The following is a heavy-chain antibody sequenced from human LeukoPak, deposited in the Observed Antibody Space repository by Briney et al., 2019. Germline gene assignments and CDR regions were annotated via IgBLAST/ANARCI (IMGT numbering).Heavy chain of an antibody. CDR1: GGTFSSYA. Sequence: SVKVSCKASGGTFSSYAINWVRQAPGQGLEWMGGIIPIFGTANYAQKFQGRVTITADKSTSTAYMELSSLRSEDTAVYYCAGGDIVAYYFDYWGQGTLVTVSS. D-gene: IGHD5-12*01. CDR2: IIPIFGTA. J-gene: IGHJ4*02. CDR3: AGGDIVAYYFDY. V-gene: IGHV1-69*06.